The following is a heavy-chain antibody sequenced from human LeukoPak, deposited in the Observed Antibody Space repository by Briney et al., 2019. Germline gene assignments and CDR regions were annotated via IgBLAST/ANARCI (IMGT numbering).Heavy chain of an antibody. CDR3: AKESGDDGDFDY. CDR2: ISGSGSST. V-gene: IGHV3-23*01. D-gene: IGHD4-17*01. J-gene: IGHJ4*02. CDR1: GLSFSSYT. Sequence: GGSLRLSCAASGLSFSSYTMTWVREAPGKGLEWVAAISGSGSSTAYADSVKGRLNISRDNFKNMLYLQVNSLRAEDTAIYYCAKESGDDGDFDYWGRGTLVVVSS.